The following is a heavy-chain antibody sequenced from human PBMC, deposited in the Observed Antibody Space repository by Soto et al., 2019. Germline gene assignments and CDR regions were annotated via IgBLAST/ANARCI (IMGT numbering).Heavy chain of an antibody. CDR3: ARTSLTIFGPSNDYYGMGV. Sequence: GESLKISCKGSGYSFTSYWIGWVRQMPGKGLEWMGIIYPGDSDTRYSPSFQGQVTISADKSISTAYLQWSSLKASDTAMYYCARTSLTIFGPSNDYYGMGVWGLGTTVTVSS. CDR2: IYPGDSDT. J-gene: IGHJ6*02. CDR1: GYSFTSYW. V-gene: IGHV5-51*01. D-gene: IGHD3-3*01.